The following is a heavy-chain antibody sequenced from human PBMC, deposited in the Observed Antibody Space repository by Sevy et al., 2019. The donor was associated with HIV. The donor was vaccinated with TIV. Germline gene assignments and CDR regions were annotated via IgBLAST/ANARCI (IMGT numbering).Heavy chain of an antibody. CDR1: DDSIDSNY. D-gene: IGHD1-1*01. Sequence: SDTLSLTCTVSDDSIDSNYWNWIRQPPGKGLEWIGYLYYSGVTNYNPSLKSRVTISVDTSKNQFSLKLRSVTAADTAVYYCARAPTAPNGMDVWGQGTTVTVSS. CDR3: ARAPTAPNGMDV. J-gene: IGHJ6*02. V-gene: IGHV4-59*01. CDR2: LYYSGVT.